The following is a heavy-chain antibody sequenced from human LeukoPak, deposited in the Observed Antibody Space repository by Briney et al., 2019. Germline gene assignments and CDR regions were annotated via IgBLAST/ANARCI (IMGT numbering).Heavy chain of an antibody. V-gene: IGHV3-74*01. CDR1: GFTFSTYC. CDR3: ARGTIFGVVTAFDY. CDR2: ICPDGTVT. D-gene: IGHD3-3*01. Sequence: GGSLRLSCAASGFTFSTYCMHWVRQAPGKGPMWVSRICPDGTVTNYADSVKARFIISRDNARNTVYLQMNSLRAEDTAVYYCARGTIFGVVTAFDYWGQGTLVTVSS. J-gene: IGHJ4*02.